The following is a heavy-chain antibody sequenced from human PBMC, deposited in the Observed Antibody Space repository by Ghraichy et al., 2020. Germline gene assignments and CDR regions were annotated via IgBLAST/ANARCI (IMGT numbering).Heavy chain of an antibody. CDR2: ISWDGGST. Sequence: GGSLRLSCAASGFTFDDYAMHWVRQAPGKGLEWVSLISWDGGSTYYADSVKGRFTISRDNSKNSLYLQMNSLRAEDTALYYCAKATATYYDILTGYFQYDYYYYGMDVWGQGTTVTVSS. CDR3: AKATATYYDILTGYFQYDYYYYGMDV. J-gene: IGHJ6*02. D-gene: IGHD3-9*01. CDR1: GFTFDDYA. V-gene: IGHV3-43D*03.